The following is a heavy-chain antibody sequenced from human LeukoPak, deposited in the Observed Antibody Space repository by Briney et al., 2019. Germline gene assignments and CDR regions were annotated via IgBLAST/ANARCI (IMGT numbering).Heavy chain of an antibody. CDR1: GYTFTSYG. Sequence: ASVKVSCKASGYTFTSYGIGWVRQASGQGLEWMGWISTYNGNTYYAQGLQGRVSMTTDTSTSTAYMELRSLRSDDTAVYYCARPHSYGSTYFDCWGQGTLVTVSS. J-gene: IGHJ4*02. CDR2: ISTYNGNT. CDR3: ARPHSYGSTYFDC. D-gene: IGHD4-17*01. V-gene: IGHV1-18*01.